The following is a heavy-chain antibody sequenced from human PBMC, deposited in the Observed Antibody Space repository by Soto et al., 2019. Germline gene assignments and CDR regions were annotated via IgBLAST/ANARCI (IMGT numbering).Heavy chain of an antibody. V-gene: IGHV1-18*01. CDR2: ISAYNGNT. D-gene: IGHD6-13*01. J-gene: IGHJ4*02. CDR3: ARDLSRQGGGIAAAGDGFDY. Sequence: QVQLVQSGAEVKKPGASVKVSCKASGYTFTSYGISWVRRAPGQGLEWMGWISAYNGNTNYAQKLQGRVTMTTDTSTSTAYMELRSLRSDDTAVYYCARDLSRQGGGIAAAGDGFDYWGQGTLVTVSS. CDR1: GYTFTSYG.